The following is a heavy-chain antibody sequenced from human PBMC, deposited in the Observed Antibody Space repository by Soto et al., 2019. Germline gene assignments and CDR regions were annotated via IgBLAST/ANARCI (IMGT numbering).Heavy chain of an antibody. V-gene: IGHV3-30-3*01. CDR3: ARELVIPFDY. CDR2: ISYDGSNK. CDR1: GFTFSSYA. J-gene: IGHJ4*02. D-gene: IGHD2-15*01. Sequence: QVQLVESGGGVVQPGRSLRLSCAASGFTFSSYAMHWVRQAPGKGLEWVAVISYDGSNKYYADSVKGRFTISRDNSKNTLYLQMNSLRAEDTAVYYCARELVIPFDYWGQGTLVTVSS.